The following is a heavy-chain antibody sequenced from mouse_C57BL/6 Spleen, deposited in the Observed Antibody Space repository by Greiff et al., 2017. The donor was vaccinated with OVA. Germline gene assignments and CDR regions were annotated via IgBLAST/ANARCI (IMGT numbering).Heavy chain of an antibody. J-gene: IGHJ4*01. CDR1: GYTFTSYW. CDR2: IDPNSGGT. V-gene: IGHV1-72*01. D-gene: IGHD1-1*01. CDR3: ARGEITTHYYAMDY. Sequence: QVQLQQPGAELVKPGASVKLSCKASGYTFTSYWMHWVKQRPGRGFEWIGRIDPNSGGTKYNEKFKSKATLTVDKPSSTAYMQLSSLTSEDSAVYYCARGEITTHYYAMDYWGQGTSVTVSS.